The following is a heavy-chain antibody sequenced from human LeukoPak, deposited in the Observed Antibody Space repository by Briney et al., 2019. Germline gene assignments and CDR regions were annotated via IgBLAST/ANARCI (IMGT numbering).Heavy chain of an antibody. D-gene: IGHD6-13*01. CDR3: ARRGSSWYQARNAFDI. Sequence: ASETLSLTCAVYGGSFSGYYWSWIRQPPGKGLEWIGYIYYSGSTNYNPSLKSRVTISVDTSKNQFSLKLSSVTAADTAVYYCARRGSSWYQARNAFDIWGQGTMVTVSS. V-gene: IGHV4-59*01. J-gene: IGHJ3*02. CDR1: GGSFSGYY. CDR2: IYYSGST.